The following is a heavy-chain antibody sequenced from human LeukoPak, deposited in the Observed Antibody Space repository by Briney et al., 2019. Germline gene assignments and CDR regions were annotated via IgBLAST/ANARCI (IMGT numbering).Heavy chain of an antibody. V-gene: IGHV4-30-4*01. D-gene: IGHD3-22*01. J-gene: IGHJ4*01. Sequence: SETLSLTCTVSGGAISSSIYYFSWVRQPPGRGLECIGYIYYSGTTVYSPSLKSRITMSVDTSQNQFSLKLSSVTAADTAVYYCARLRYYDSSGYTFDKWGHGTLVTVYS. CDR1: GGAISSSIYY. CDR2: IYYSGTT. CDR3: ARLRYYDSSGYTFDK.